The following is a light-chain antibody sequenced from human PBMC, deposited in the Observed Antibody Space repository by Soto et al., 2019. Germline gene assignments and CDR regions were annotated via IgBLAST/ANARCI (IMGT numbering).Light chain of an antibody. J-gene: IGKJ2*01. CDR1: QSVSSY. CDR2: DAS. Sequence: DIVLTQYPATLSLSPGERATLSCRASQSVSSYLAWYQQKPGQAPRLLSYDASNRATGIPARFSGSGSGTDFTLTISSLGPEDSAVYYCHQRINWPRTFGQGTKLEIK. V-gene: IGKV3-11*01. CDR3: HQRINWPRT.